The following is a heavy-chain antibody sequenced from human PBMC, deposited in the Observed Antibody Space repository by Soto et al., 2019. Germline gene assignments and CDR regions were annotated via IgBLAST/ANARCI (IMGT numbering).Heavy chain of an antibody. V-gene: IGHV1-3*01. CDR2: MNPKTGNI. J-gene: IGHJ4*02. CDR3: AKGMFSSSPAAAGSFDY. CDR1: GYTFVDYA. D-gene: IGHD3-10*01. Sequence: ASVKVSCKASGYTFVDYALHWVRQAPGQGLEWVGWMNPKTGNIKSSHKFEDRASITRDTATSTAYMELSGLRSEDTAVYFCAKGMFSSSPAAAGSFDYWGQGALVTVSS.